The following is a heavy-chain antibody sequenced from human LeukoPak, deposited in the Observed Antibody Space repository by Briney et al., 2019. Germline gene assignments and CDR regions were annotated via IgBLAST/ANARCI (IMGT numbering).Heavy chain of an antibody. CDR2: ISGSGGIT. Sequence: GGSLRLSCAASGFSFSAYAISWVRQAPGKGLEWVSAISGSGGITYYADSVKGRFTISRGNSKNTLYLQMNSLRAEDTAVYYCAKHDPRRVVITNWFDPWGQGTLVTVSS. D-gene: IGHD3-22*01. V-gene: IGHV3-23*01. J-gene: IGHJ5*02. CDR3: AKHDPRRVVITNWFDP. CDR1: GFSFSAYA.